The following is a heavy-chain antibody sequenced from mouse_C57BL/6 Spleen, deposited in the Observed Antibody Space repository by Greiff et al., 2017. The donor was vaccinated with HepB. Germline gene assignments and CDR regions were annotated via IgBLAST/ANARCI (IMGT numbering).Heavy chain of an antibody. D-gene: IGHD1-1*01. CDR3: ARSITTDWYFDV. CDR2: INPGSGGT. J-gene: IGHJ1*03. V-gene: IGHV1-54*01. CDR1: GYAFTNYL. Sequence: QVHVKQSGAELVRPGTSVKVSCKASGYAFTNYLIEWVKQRPGQGLEWIGVINPGSGGTNYNEKFKGKATLTADKSSSTAYMQLSSLTSEDSAVYFCARSITTDWYFDVWGTGTTVTVSS.